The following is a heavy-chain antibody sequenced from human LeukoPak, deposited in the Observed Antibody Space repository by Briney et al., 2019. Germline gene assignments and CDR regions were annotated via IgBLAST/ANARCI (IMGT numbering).Heavy chain of an antibody. V-gene: IGHV4-34*01. CDR2: INHSGST. CDR1: GGSFSGYS. J-gene: IGHJ4*02. CDR3: ARGSQGSYYYDSSGYLLI. Sequence: SETLSLTCAVYGGSFSGYSWSWIRQPPGKGLEWIGEINHSGSTNYNPSLKSRVTISVDTSKNQFSLKLSSVTAAGTAVYYCARGSQGSYYYDSSGYLLIWGQGTLVTVSS. D-gene: IGHD3-22*01.